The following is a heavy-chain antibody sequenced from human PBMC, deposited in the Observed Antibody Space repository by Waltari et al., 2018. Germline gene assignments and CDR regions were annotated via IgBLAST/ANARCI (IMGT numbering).Heavy chain of an antibody. CDR3: ARWSSMAPVDP. V-gene: IGHV3-7*01. D-gene: IGHD6-6*01. J-gene: IGHJ5*02. Sequence: EVLLQASGGVLLQPGGSLRLSCAASGFSFRSYWMSGVRQAPGKGLEWVANIKQDGSEKYYVDSVKGRFTISRDNANNSLYLQMNSLRAEDTAVYYCARWSSMAPVDPWGQGTLVTVSS. CDR2: IKQDGSEK. CDR1: GFSFRSYW.